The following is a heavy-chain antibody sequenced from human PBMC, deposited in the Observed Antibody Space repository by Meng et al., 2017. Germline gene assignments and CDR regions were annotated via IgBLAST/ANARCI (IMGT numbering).Heavy chain of an antibody. CDR2: IYSGGST. D-gene: IGHD6-13*01. V-gene: IGHV3-53*01. J-gene: IGHJ3*02. CDR1: GFTVSSNY. CDR3: ASEPVIATAGYPHNAFDT. Sequence: GESLKISCAASGFTVSSNYMSWVRQAPGKGLEWVSVIYSGGSTYYADSVKGRFTISRDNSKNTLYLQMNSLRTEDTAVYYCASEPVIATAGYPHNAFDTWGQGTMVTVSS.